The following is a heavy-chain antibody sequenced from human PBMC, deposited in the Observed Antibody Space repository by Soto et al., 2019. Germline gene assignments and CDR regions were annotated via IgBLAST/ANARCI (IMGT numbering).Heavy chain of an antibody. CDR2: IIPIFGTA. Sequence: QVQLVQSGAEVKKPGSSVKVSCKASGGTFSSYAISWVRQAPGQGLEWMGGIIPIFGTANYAQKFQGRVTITAVESTSTAYMELSSLRSEDTAVYYCARDGLIVGATDYFDYWGQGTLVTVSS. V-gene: IGHV1-69*01. CDR1: GGTFSSYA. D-gene: IGHD1-26*01. J-gene: IGHJ4*02. CDR3: ARDGLIVGATDYFDY.